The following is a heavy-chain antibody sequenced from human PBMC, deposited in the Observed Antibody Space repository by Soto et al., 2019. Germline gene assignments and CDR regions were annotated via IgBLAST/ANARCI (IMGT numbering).Heavy chain of an antibody. CDR2: IGTAGDT. CDR1: GFTFSSFD. CDR3: ARVYYYDSSAAFDI. J-gene: IGHJ3*02. D-gene: IGHD3-22*01. V-gene: IGHV3-13*01. Sequence: TGGSLRLSCAASGFTFSSFDMHWVRQATGKGLEWVSAIGTAGDTYYPGSVKGRFTISRENAKNSLYLQMNSLRAEDTAVYYCARVYYYDSSAAFDIWGQGTMATVSS.